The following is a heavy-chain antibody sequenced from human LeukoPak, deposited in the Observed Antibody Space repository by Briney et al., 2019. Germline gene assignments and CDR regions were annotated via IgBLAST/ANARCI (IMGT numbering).Heavy chain of an antibody. CDR1: GYTFTSHG. CDR2: INTYIGNT. J-gene: IGHJ5*02. CDR3: ARVKVRGVPWSRWFDP. V-gene: IGHV1-18*01. D-gene: IGHD3-10*01. Sequence: GASVKVSCKASGYTFTSHGFSWVRQAPGQGLEWMGWINTYIGNTNYAQKFQGRVTVTTDTSTSTAYMELRSLRSDDTAVYYCARVKVRGVPWSRWFDPWGQGTLVTVSS.